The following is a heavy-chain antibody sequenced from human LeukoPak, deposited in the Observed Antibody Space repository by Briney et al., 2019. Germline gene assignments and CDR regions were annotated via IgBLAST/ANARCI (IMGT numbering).Heavy chain of an antibody. D-gene: IGHD6-19*01. CDR2: ISGSGDTI. V-gene: IGHV3-11*04. Sequence: GGSLRLSCAASGFAFSDYYMNWIRQAPGEGLEWLSYISGSGDTIYYADSVKGRFTISRDNAKNSLYLQMNSLRAEDTAVYYCARDLLAVAGPFDYWGQGTLVTVSS. CDR3: ARDLLAVAGPFDY. J-gene: IGHJ4*02. CDR1: GFAFSDYY.